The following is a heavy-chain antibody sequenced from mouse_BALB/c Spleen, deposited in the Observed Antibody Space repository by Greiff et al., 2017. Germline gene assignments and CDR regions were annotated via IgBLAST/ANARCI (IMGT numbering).Heavy chain of an antibody. CDR1: GFSLTSYG. J-gene: IGHJ4*01. V-gene: IGHV2-3*01. CDR3: AKQGPRIYYGTLYYAMDY. CDR2: IWGDGST. D-gene: IGHD2-1*01. Sequence: VQVVESGPGLVAPSQSLSITCTVSGFSLTSYGVSWVRQPPGKGLEWLGVIWGDGSTNYHSALISRLSISKDNSKSQVFLKLNSLQTDDTATYYCAKQGPRIYYGTLYYAMDYWGQGTSVTVSS.